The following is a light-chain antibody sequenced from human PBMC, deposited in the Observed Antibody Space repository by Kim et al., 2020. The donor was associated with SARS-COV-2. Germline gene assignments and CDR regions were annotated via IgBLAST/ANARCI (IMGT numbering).Light chain of an antibody. CDR2: AAS. V-gene: IGKV1-9*01. CDR3: QQLNSYPLT. J-gene: IGKJ4*01. CDR1: QGISSY. Sequence: DIQLTQSPSFLSASVGDSVTITCRASQGISSYLAWYQQKPGKAPKLLIYAASTLQSGVPSRFSGSGSGTEFTLTISSLQPEDFATYYCQQLNSYPLTFGGGTKVDIK.